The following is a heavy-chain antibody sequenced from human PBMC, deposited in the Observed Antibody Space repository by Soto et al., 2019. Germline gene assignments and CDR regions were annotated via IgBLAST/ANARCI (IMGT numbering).Heavy chain of an antibody. V-gene: IGHV3-15*01. CDR2: IRSKSDDGTT. Sequence: PEGSLRLSCVVSGFTSSNAHMSWVRQPPGKGLEWVGRIRSKSDDGTTAYAAPVKGRFTISRDDSKNTVYLQMSSLKTEDTAVYYCTSQPLFGGYSYYFDYWGQGALVTVSS. CDR3: TSQPLFGGYSYYFDY. CDR1: GFTSSNAH. D-gene: IGHD3-16*01. J-gene: IGHJ4*02.